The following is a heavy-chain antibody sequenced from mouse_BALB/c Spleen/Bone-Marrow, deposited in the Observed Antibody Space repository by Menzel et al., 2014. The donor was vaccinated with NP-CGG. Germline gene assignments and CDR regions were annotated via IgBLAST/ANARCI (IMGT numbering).Heavy chain of an antibody. CDR3: AREGPWFAF. V-gene: IGHV1S137*01. CDR2: IGTYYGDA. J-gene: IGHJ3*01. CDR1: GYTFTDYA. Sequence: VQLQQSGAERVRPGVSVKISCKGSGYTFTDYAMHWVKQNHAKSLEWIGVIGTYYGDASYNQKFKTKATMTADKSSSQAYMEPARLTSEDSALYYCAREGPWFAFWGQGTLVTVSA.